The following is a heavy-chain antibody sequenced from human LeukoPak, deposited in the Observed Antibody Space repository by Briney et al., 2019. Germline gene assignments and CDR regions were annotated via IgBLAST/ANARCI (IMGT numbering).Heavy chain of an antibody. CDR2: INHSGST. CDR3: ARGDPAMVSY. D-gene: IGHD5-18*01. CDR1: GGSFSGYY. V-gene: IGHV4-34*01. J-gene: IGHJ4*02. Sequence: PSETLSLTCAVYGGSFSGYYWSWIRQPPGKGLEWIGEINHSGSTNYNPSLKSRVTISVDTSKNQFSLKLSSVTAADTAVYYCARGDPAMVSYWAQETLVTVS.